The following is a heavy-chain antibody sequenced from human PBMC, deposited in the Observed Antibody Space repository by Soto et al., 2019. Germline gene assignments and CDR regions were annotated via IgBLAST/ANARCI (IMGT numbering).Heavy chain of an antibody. CDR2: IWYDGSNK. CDR1: GFTFSKYD. Sequence: QLQLVESGGGVVQPGRSLRLSCAASGFTFSKYDMHWVRQGPGKGLEWVALIWYDGSNKYYEDSVKGRFTISRDNSKNTVYLQXXSLRAEDMGVYYCARVRRDTSGGSYFDYWGQGALVTVSS. CDR3: ARVRRDTSGGSYFDY. J-gene: IGHJ4*02. V-gene: IGHV3-33*01. D-gene: IGHD3-22*01.